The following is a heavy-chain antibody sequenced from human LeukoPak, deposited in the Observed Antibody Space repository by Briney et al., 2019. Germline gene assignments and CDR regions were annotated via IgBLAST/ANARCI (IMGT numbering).Heavy chain of an antibody. CDR2: FDPEDGET. J-gene: IGHJ5*02. D-gene: IGHD1-20*01. CDR1: GYTLTELS. Sequence: ASVKVSRTVSGYTLTELSMHWLRQAPGKGLEWMGGFDPEDGETIYAQKFQGRVTMTEDTSTDTAYMELSRLGSEDTAVYYCATDANWNDRAIRGDWFDPWGQGPLVTVSS. CDR3: ATDANWNDRAIRGDWFDP. V-gene: IGHV1-24*01.